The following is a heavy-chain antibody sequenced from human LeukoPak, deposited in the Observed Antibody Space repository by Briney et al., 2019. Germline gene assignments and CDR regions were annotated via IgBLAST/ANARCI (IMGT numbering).Heavy chain of an antibody. CDR2: VYYSGST. CDR3: ARRDNRLVTNSLDY. CDR1: GGSIDSSSYY. J-gene: IGHJ4*02. D-gene: IGHD3-9*01. Sequence: SETPSLTCTVSGGSIDSSSYYWVWIRQPPGKGLEWIGSVYYSGSTYYNPSLKSRVTISVDTSKNQFSLILNSVTAADTAVYYCARRDNRLVTNSLDYWGQGTLVTVSS. V-gene: IGHV4-39*01.